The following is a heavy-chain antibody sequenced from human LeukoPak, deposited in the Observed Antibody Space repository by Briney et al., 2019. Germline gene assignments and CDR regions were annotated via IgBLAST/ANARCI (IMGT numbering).Heavy chain of an antibody. CDR2: MYYSGST. CDR1: GGSISSGGYS. CDR3: ARRIAAAGTRWFDP. J-gene: IGHJ5*02. Sequence: PSETLSLTCTVSGGSISSGGYSWRWIRQHPGGGLQWIGYMYYSGSTYYNPSLKSRVTISVDTSKNQFSLKLSSVTAADTAVYYCARRIAAAGTRWFDPWGQGTLVTVSS. V-gene: IGHV4-31*03. D-gene: IGHD6-13*01.